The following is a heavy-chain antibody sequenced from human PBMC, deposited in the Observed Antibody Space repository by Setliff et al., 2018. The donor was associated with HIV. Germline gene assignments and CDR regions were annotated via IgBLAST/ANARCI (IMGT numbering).Heavy chain of an antibody. V-gene: IGHV3-23*01. CDR2: ISGSGGST. J-gene: IGHJ6*03. CDR3: AKQYSMYYYYMDV. CDR1: GFTFSSYA. Sequence: GGSLRLSCAASGFTFSSYAMSWVRQAPGKGLEWVSGISGSGGSTYYADSVKGRFTISRDNSKNTLYPQMNSLRAEDTAVYYCAKQYSMYYYYMDVWGKGTTVTVSS. D-gene: IGHD6-6*01.